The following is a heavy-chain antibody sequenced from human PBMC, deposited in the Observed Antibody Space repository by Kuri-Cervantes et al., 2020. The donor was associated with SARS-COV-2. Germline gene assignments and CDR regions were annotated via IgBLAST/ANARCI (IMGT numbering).Heavy chain of an antibody. V-gene: IGHV3-48*03. D-gene: IGHD2-2*01. CDR3: ARDMTVVVPAAIFGRLRGGYFDY. CDR2: ISSSGSTI. J-gene: IGHJ4*02. Sequence: GESLKISCAASGFTFSSYEMNWVRQAPGKGLEWVSYISSSGSTIYYADSVKGRFTISRDNAKNSLYLQMNSLRAEDTAVYYCARDMTVVVPAAIFGRLRGGYFDYWGQGTLVTVSS. CDR1: GFTFSSYE.